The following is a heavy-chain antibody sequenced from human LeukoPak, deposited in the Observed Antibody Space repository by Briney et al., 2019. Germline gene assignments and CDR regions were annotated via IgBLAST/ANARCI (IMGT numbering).Heavy chain of an antibody. J-gene: IGHJ2*01. CDR1: GYTFTGYY. Sequence: ASVKVSCKASGYTFTGYYMHLVRQAPGQGLEWMGRINPNSGGTNYAQKFQGRVTMTRDTSISTAYMELSRLRSDDTAVYYCARENEHIVVVTATHYWYFDLWGRGTLVTVSS. CDR2: INPNSGGT. CDR3: ARENEHIVVVTATHYWYFDL. V-gene: IGHV1-2*06. D-gene: IGHD2-21*02.